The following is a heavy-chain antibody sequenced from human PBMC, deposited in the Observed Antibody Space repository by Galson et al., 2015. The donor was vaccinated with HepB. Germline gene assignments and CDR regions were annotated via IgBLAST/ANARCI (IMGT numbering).Heavy chain of an antibody. Sequence: SVKVSCKASGYTFTSYGISWVRQAPGQGLEWMGWISAYNGNTNYAQKLQGRVTMTTDTSTSTAYMELRSLRSDDTAVYYCARIMDDYGGNSDYYYGIDVWGQGTTVTVSS. D-gene: IGHD4-23*01. CDR2: ISAYNGNT. J-gene: IGHJ6*02. CDR1: GYTFTSYG. V-gene: IGHV1-18*01. CDR3: ARIMDDYGGNSDYYYGIDV.